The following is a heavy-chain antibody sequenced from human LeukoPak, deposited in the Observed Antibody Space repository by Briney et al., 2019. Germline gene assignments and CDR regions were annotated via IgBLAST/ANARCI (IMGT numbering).Heavy chain of an antibody. V-gene: IGHV3-11*04. D-gene: IGHD2-2*01. CDR2: ISSSGSTI. Sequence: GGSLRLSCAASGFTFSDYYMSWIRQAPGKGLEWVSYISSSGSTIYYADSVKGRFTISRDNAKNSLYLQMNSLRAEDTAVYYCAREWRIVVVPAAIGYWGQGTLVTVSS. CDR1: GFTFSDYY. J-gene: IGHJ4*02. CDR3: AREWRIVVVPAAIGY.